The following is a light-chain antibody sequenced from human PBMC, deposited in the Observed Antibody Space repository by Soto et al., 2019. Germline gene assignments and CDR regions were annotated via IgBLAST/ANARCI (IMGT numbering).Light chain of an antibody. CDR3: KQYNNWPPWT. Sequence: EIVMTQSQATLSVSPGERATLSCMASQSVSSNLAWYQQKPGQAPRLLIYGASTRATGIPARFSGSGSGTEFTLTISSLQSEDFAVYYCKQYNNWPPWTFGQGTKVEIK. CDR1: QSVSSN. CDR2: GAS. V-gene: IGKV3-15*01. J-gene: IGKJ1*01.